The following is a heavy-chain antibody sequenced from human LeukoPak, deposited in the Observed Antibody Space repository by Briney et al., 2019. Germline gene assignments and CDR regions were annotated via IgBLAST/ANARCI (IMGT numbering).Heavy chain of an antibody. Sequence: GGSLRLSCAASGFTFSSYWMSWVRQAPGKGLEWVANIKQDGSEKYYVDSVKGRFTISRDNAKNSLYLQMNSLRAEDTAVYYCARARVWDWNYFDYWGQGTLVTVSS. V-gene: IGHV3-7*01. D-gene: IGHD3/OR15-3a*01. J-gene: IGHJ4*02. CDR2: IKQDGSEK. CDR1: GFTFSSYW. CDR3: ARARVWDWNYFDY.